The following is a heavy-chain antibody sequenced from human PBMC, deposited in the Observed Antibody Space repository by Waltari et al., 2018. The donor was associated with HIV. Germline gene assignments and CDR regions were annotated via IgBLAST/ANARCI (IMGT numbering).Heavy chain of an antibody. Sequence: QVQLVESGGGVVQPGGSLRLSCAASGFTFSSYGMHWVRQAPGKGLEWVAFIRYDGSNKYYADSVKGRFTISRDNSKNTLYLQMNSLRAEDTAVYYCAKDVGYCSSTSCYSPNRGPGPWGQGTLVTVSS. J-gene: IGHJ5*02. CDR2: IRYDGSNK. V-gene: IGHV3-30*02. CDR3: AKDVGYCSSTSCYSPNRGPGP. D-gene: IGHD2-2*02. CDR1: GFTFSSYG.